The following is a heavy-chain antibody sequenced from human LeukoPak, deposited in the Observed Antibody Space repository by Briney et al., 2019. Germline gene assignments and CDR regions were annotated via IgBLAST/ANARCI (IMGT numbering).Heavy chain of an antibody. CDR1: GFTFSYYV. J-gene: IGHJ6*04. V-gene: IGHV3-30*03. D-gene: IGHD2/OR15-2a*01. CDR2: ISYDGSNI. CDR3: ATEYTYGDPRKYYNTGLDV. Sequence: GRSLRLSCAASGFTFSYYVMHWVRQAPGKGLEWVALISYDGSNIYYADSVKGRFTISRDNSKNTLYLQMNSLRIEDTAVYYYATEYTYGDPRKYYNTGLDVWGKGTTVTVSS.